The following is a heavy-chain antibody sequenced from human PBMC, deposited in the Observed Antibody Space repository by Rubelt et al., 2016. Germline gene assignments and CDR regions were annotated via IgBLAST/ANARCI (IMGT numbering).Heavy chain of an antibody. CDR3: ARDLSVGPPNFDY. D-gene: IGHD1-26*01. Sequence: QVQLAESGGGVVQPGRSLRLSCAASGFTFSTYAMHWVRQAPGQGMAWRAVITFDGSNKSYADSARSRCTISSDNSKDARYLQMNSLGPDDTAGYYCARDLSVGPPNFDYWGQGTLVTVSS. CDR2: ITFDGSNK. J-gene: IGHJ4*02. CDR1: GFTFSTYA. V-gene: IGHV3-30*04.